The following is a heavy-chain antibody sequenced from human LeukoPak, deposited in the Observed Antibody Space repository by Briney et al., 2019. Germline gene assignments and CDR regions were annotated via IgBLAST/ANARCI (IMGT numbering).Heavy chain of an antibody. CDR1: GFTFSSYG. CDR2: IRYDGRNK. J-gene: IGHJ4*02. Sequence: PGGSLRLSCAASGFTFSSYGMHWVRQAPGEGLGWVAFIRYDGRNKYYADSVKGRFTISRDNSKNTLYLQMNSLRAEDTAVYYCAKGPYYEILTGYPTRYPIDYWGQGTLVTVSS. D-gene: IGHD3-9*01. V-gene: IGHV3-30*02. CDR3: AKGPYYEILTGYPTRYPIDY.